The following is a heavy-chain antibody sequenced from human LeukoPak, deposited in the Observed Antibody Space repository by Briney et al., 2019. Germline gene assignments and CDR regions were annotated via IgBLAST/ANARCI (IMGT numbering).Heavy chain of an antibody. D-gene: IGHD1-26*01. V-gene: IGHV5-51*01. CDR3: AKSGGPTYDFDY. CDR2: IYPGDSET. CDR1: GYSFTSYW. Sequence: GESLKISCQGSGYSFTSYWIGWVRQMPGKGLEWMGIIYPGDSETGYSPSFQAQVTISADKSIRTAYLQWSNLKASDTAMYCCAKSGGPTYDFDYWGQGTLVTVSS. J-gene: IGHJ4*02.